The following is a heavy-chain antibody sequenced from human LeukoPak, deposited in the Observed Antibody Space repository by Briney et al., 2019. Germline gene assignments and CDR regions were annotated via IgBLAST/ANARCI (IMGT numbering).Heavy chain of an antibody. CDR2: ITSTGDDI. CDR3: ASDIVATSGDF. J-gene: IGHJ4*02. V-gene: IGHV3-11*01. Sequence: PGGSLRLSCAASGFTFSDYYMSLIRQAPGKGLEWVAYITSTGDDIYYADSVRGRFTISRDNAKNALFLRMTSLRVEDTATYYCASDIVATSGDFWGQGTLVSVSS. CDR1: GFTFSDYY. D-gene: IGHD5-12*01.